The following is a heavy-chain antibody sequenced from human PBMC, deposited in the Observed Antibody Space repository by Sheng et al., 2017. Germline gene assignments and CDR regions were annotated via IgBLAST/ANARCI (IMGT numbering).Heavy chain of an antibody. CDR1: GGTFSSYT. D-gene: IGHD5-18*01. Sequence: QVQLVQSGAEVKKPGSSVKVSCKASGGTFSSYTISWVRQAPGQGLEWMGRIIPILGIANYAQKFQGRVTITADKSTSTAYMELSSLRSEDTAVYYCARDRVDTAMVKRYYYMDVWGKGTTVTVSS. CDR2: IIPILGIA. V-gene: IGHV1-69*04. J-gene: IGHJ6*03. CDR3: ARDRVDTAMVKRYYYMDV.